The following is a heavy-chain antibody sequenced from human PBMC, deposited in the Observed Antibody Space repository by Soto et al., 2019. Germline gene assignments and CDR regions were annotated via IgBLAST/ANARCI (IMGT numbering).Heavy chain of an antibody. Sequence: GGSLRLSCAASGFTFSNFWMHWVRQAPGKGPVWVSRINGDGSSTSHADSVKGRFTISRDNAENTLFLQMSGLRAEDTAVYYCARAQLLPDDAFDAWGRGTVVTVSS. V-gene: IGHV3-74*01. CDR2: INGDGSST. CDR3: ARAQLLPDDAFDA. CDR1: GFTFSNFW. D-gene: IGHD2-2*01. J-gene: IGHJ3*01.